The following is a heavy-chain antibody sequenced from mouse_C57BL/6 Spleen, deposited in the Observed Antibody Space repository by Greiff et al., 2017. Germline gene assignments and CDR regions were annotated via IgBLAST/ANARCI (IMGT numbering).Heavy chain of an antibody. J-gene: IGHJ3*01. CDR1: GIDFSRYW. CDR2: INPDSSTI. CDR3: ARNYYCNYGFAY. Sequence: EVKLLESGGGLVQPGGSLKLSCAASGIDFSRYWMSWVRRAPGKGLEWIGEINPDSSTINYAPSLKDKFIISRDNAKNTLYLQMSKVRSEDTALYYCARNYYCNYGFAYWGQGTLVTVSA. V-gene: IGHV4-1*01. D-gene: IGHD2-1*01.